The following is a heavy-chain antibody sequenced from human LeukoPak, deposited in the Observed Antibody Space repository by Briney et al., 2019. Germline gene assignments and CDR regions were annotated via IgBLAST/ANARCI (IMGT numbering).Heavy chain of an antibody. J-gene: IGHJ5*02. Sequence: GGSLRLSCAASGFTFSTCWMHWVRQAPGMGLVWVSRIDSDGSGASYADSVKGRFTISRDNAKNTLYLQMNSLREEDTAVYFCARIGPSGSGSYFFLDPWGQGTLVTVSS. V-gene: IGHV3-74*01. CDR2: IDSDGSGA. CDR1: GFTFSTCW. CDR3: ARIGPSGSGSYFFLDP. D-gene: IGHD3-10*01.